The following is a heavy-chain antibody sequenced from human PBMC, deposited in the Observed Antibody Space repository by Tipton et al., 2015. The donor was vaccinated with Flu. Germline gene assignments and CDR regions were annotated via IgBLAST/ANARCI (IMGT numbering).Heavy chain of an antibody. Sequence: LRLSCTVSGGSISGYYWSWIRQPPGKGLEWIAYIYYSGSTNYNPSLKSRVTISVDMSKNQFSLKLNSVTAADTAVYYCATISPGYCAGDCRRYSQYWGQGTLVTVSS. D-gene: IGHD2-21*02. V-gene: IGHV4-59*01. CDR3: ATISPGYCAGDCRRYSQY. CDR1: GGSISGYY. CDR2: IYYSGST. J-gene: IGHJ1*01.